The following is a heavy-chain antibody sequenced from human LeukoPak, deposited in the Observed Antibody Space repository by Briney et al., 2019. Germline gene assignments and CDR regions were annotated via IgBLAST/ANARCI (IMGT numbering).Heavy chain of an antibody. Sequence: GGSLRLSCAASGFTFSSYSMNWVRQAPGKGLEWVSSISSSSSYIYYADSVRGRFTISRDNAKNSLYLQMNSLRAEDTAVYYCARGVDTAMVPFDYWGQGTLVTVSS. V-gene: IGHV3-21*01. CDR3: ARGVDTAMVPFDY. J-gene: IGHJ4*02. CDR2: ISSSSSYI. D-gene: IGHD5-18*01. CDR1: GFTFSSYS.